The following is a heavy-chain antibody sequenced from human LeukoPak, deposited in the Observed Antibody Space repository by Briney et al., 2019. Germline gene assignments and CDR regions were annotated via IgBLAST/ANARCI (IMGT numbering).Heavy chain of an antibody. CDR2: MSGSGGST. V-gene: IGHV3-23*01. J-gene: IGHJ3*02. Sequence: GGSLRLSCAASRFTFSSYAMHWVRQAPGKGLEWVSAMSGSGGSTYHADSVKGRFTISRDNSKNTLYLQMNSLRAEDTAVYYCARTHAFDIWGQGTMVTVSS. CDR3: ARTHAFDI. D-gene: IGHD1-1*01. CDR1: RFTFSSYA.